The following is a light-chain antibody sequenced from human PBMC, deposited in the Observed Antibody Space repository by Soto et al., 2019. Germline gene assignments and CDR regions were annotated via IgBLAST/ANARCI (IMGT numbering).Light chain of an antibody. V-gene: IGKV3-15*01. CDR1: QSVSSN. CDR2: GAS. CDR3: QQYSIWRT. J-gene: IGKJ1*01. Sequence: EIVITQSPATLSLSPGGRATLSCRASQSVSSNLAWYQQKAGQAPRLLIYGASTRATGIPARFSGSGSGTEFTLTISGLQSEDFAVYYCQQYSIWRTFGQGTKVDIK.